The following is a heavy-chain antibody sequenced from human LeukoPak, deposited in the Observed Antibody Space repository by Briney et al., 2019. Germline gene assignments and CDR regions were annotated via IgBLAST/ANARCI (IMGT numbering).Heavy chain of an antibody. CDR3: ATNPSAKYYYDSSGYCDY. Sequence: GGSLRLSCAASGFTFSSYAMSWVRQAPGKGLEWVSAISGSGGSTYYADSVKGRFTISRDNSKNTLYLQMNSLRAEDTAVYYCATNPSAKYYYDSSGYCDYWGQGTLVTVSS. CDR2: ISGSGGST. J-gene: IGHJ4*02. CDR1: GFTFSSYA. D-gene: IGHD3-22*01. V-gene: IGHV3-23*01.